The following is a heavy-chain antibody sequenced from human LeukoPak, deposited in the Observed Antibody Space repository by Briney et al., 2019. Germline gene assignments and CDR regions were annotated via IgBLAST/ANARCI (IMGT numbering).Heavy chain of an antibody. CDR3: ARDKISINAFDM. D-gene: IGHD1-14*01. V-gene: IGHV4-59*11. Sequence: PSETLSLTCTVSDASISGHYLTWIRQPPGKGLEWIGYISYIGSTNYNPSLKSRVTISVDTSKTQFSLKMSSVTAADTAVYYCARDKISINAFDMWGQGTMVTVSS. CDR2: ISYIGST. CDR1: DASISGHY. J-gene: IGHJ3*02.